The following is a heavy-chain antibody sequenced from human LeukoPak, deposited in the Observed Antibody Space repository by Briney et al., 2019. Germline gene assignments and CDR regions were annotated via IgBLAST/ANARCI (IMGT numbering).Heavy chain of an antibody. CDR2: ITHSGRT. J-gene: IGHJ4*02. CDR3: ARRTRSGDFRFDY. Sequence: SETLSLTCAVYGGSFSGYYWSWIRQPPGKGLEWIGEITHSGRTSFNPSLKSGGAMSIDSSKYQFSLTLDSVTAADTAVYYCARRTRSGDFRFDYWGQGTLVTVSS. D-gene: IGHD3-16*01. CDR1: GGSFSGYY. V-gene: IGHV4-34*01.